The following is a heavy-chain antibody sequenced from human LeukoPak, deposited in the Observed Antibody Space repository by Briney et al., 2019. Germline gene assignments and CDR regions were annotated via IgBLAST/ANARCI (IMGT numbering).Heavy chain of an antibody. Sequence: SETLSLTCAVSNYSITSSYYWGWIRQPPGKGLNWIGSIYHSGSTYYNPSLKSRVTISVDTSKNQFSLRLSSVTAADTAVYYCARRYTSGWYFDFWGQGTLVTVSS. CDR1: NYSITSSYY. V-gene: IGHV4-38-2*01. J-gene: IGHJ4*02. D-gene: IGHD6-19*01. CDR3: ARRYTSGWYFDF. CDR2: IYHSGST.